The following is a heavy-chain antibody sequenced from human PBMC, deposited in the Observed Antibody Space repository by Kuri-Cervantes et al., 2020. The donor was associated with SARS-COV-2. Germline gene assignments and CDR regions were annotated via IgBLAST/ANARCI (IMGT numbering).Heavy chain of an antibody. CDR1: GYTFTSYY. Sequence: ASVKVSCKASGYTFTSYYMHWVRQAPGQGLEWMGIINPSGGSTSYAQKFQGRVTMTRDTSTSTVYMELSSLRSEDTAVYYCDRHRGPNNWTLRWFDPWGQGTLVTVSS. D-gene: IGHD1-20*01. V-gene: IGHV1-46*03. CDR3: DRHRGPNNWTLRWFDP. J-gene: IGHJ5*02. CDR2: INPSGGST.